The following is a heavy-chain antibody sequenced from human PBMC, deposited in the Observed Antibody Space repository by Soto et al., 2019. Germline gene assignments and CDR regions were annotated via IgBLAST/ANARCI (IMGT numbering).Heavy chain of an antibody. J-gene: IGHJ5*02. D-gene: IGHD2-2*01. V-gene: IGHV2-5*02. Sequence: QITLKESGPALVKPTQTLTLTCTFSGFSLSTSGVGVGWIRQPPGKALERRAFIYWDDDKRYSPSLKSKLTITKDTAKKQVVLTMTQMDAVDTATYYCTHSPGVVACTRGFAWFDAWGQGTLVTVSS. CDR3: THSPGVVACTRGFAWFDA. CDR1: GFSLSTSGVG. CDR2: IYWDDDK.